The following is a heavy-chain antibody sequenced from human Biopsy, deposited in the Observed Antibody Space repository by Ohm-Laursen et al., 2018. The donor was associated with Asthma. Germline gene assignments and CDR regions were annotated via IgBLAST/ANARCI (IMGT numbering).Heavy chain of an antibody. CDR1: GFNFDDYG. J-gene: IGHJ3*02. CDR3: AKNSRRGSHDPFDI. V-gene: IGHV3-9*01. Sequence: SLRLSCAAPGFNFDDYGMNWVRQGPGKGLEWVAGISWNSVSIAYADSVRGRFTISRDNAKTSLYLQMNSLRDGDTVVYFCAKNSRRGSHDPFDIWGQGTMVTVSS. D-gene: IGHD1-26*01. CDR2: ISWNSVSI.